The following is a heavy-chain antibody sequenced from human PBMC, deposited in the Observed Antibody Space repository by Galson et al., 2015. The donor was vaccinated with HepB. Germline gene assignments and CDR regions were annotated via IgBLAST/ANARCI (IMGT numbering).Heavy chain of an antibody. Sequence: VKASCKASGYTFTSYGISWVRQAPGQGLEWMGWISAYNGNTNYAQKLQGRVTMTTDTSTSTAYMELRSLRSDDTAVYYCARCIAVAGTLDSRDAFDIWGQGTMVTVSS. CDR3: ARCIAVAGTLDSRDAFDI. CDR2: ISAYNGNT. V-gene: IGHV1-18*04. D-gene: IGHD6-19*01. CDR1: GYTFTSYG. J-gene: IGHJ3*02.